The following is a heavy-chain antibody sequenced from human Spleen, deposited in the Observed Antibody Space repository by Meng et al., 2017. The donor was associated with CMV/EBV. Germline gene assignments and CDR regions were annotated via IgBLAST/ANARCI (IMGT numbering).Heavy chain of an antibody. J-gene: IGHJ3*02. V-gene: IGHV4-61*01. CDR1: GGSVSSGSYY. D-gene: IGHD3-3*01. CDR3: ARRARFLEWFGLHDAFDI. Sequence: SETLSLTCTVFGGSVSSGSYYWSWIRQPPGKGLEWIGYIYYSGSTNYNPSLKSRVTISVDTSKNQFSLKLSSVTAADTAVYYCARRARFLEWFGLHDAFDIWGQGTMVTVSS. CDR2: IYYSGST.